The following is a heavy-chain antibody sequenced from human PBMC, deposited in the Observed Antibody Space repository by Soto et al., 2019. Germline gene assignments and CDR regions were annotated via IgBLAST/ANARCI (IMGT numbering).Heavy chain of an antibody. CDR2: VHDSWGA. CDR1: GGSMSGYY. V-gene: IGHV4-59*08. D-gene: IGHD5-18*01. CDR3: VRQGYGPLHGLVDV. J-gene: IGHJ6*02. Sequence: SETLSLTCTVAGGSMSGYYWCWFRLPPGKPMEWIGYVHDSWGAAYNPSLRSRVAISLDTSKSQFSLSLTSVSATDTAMYYCVRQGYGPLHGLVDVWGQGTTVT.